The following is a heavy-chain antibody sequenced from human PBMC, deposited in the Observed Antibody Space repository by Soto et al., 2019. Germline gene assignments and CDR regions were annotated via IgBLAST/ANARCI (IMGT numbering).Heavy chain of an antibody. CDR1: GFLFSSHG. D-gene: IGHD4-17*01. CDR2: IGGYNGNT. Sequence: ASVKVSCKASGFLFSSHGVNWVRRAPGQGLEWMGWIGGYNGNTNYAQKFQGRVTMTTDTSTNTAYMELRSLRSDDMAMYYCASWAGQARDFGGTFDYWGQGTLVTVSS. V-gene: IGHV1-18*03. J-gene: IGHJ4*02. CDR3: ASWAGQARDFGGTFDY.